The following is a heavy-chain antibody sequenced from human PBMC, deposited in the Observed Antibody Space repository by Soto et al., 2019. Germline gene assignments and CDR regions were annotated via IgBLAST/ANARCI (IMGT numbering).Heavy chain of an antibody. Sequence: GGSLRLSCAASGFTFRNYAMNWVRQAPGKGLEWVSGISDSGGSTYYADSVKGRFTIFRDNSKNTLYLQMNSLRAEDTAVYYCAKNQRDKLSGIFYFFVDYWGQGPLVTVSS. CDR2: ISDSGGST. D-gene: IGHD3-10*01. J-gene: IGHJ4*02. CDR3: AKNQRDKLSGIFYFFVDY. V-gene: IGHV3-23*01. CDR1: GFTFRNYA.